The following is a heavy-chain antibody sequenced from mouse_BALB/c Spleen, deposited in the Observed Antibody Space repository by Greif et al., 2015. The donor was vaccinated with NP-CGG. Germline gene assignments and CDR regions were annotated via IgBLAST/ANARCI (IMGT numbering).Heavy chain of an antibody. CDR3: TRCHSYHAMDY. CDR2: INPSNGGT. V-gene: IGHV1S81*02. D-gene: IGHD6-1*01. CDR1: GYTFTSYY. J-gene: IGHJ4*01. Sequence: QVQLQQSGAELVKPGASVKLSCKASGYTFTSYYMYWVKQRPGQGLEWIGEINPSNGGTNFNEKFKSKATLTVDKSSSTAYMQLSSLTSEDSAVYYCTRCHSYHAMDYWGQGTSVTVSS.